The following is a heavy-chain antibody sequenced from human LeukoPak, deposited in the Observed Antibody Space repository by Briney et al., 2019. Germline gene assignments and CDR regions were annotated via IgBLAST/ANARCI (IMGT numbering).Heavy chain of an antibody. Sequence: SETLSLTCAVYGGTFSGYYWSWIRQPPGKGLEWIGEINHSGSTNYNPSLKSRVTISVDTSKNQFSLKLSSVTAADTAVYYCARIAVTTFSYYYGMDVWGQGTTVTVSS. J-gene: IGHJ6*02. D-gene: IGHD4-17*01. V-gene: IGHV4-34*01. CDR2: INHSGST. CDR1: GGTFSGYY. CDR3: ARIAVTTFSYYYGMDV.